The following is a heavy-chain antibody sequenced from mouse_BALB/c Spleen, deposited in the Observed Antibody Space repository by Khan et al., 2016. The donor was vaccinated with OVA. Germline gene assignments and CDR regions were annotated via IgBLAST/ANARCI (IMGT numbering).Heavy chain of an antibody. CDR3: TRHGYVAWFTY. V-gene: IGHV1-31*01. D-gene: IGHD2-2*01. CDR2: FNPFSGGS. J-gene: IGHJ3*01. CDR1: GYSFTSYY. Sequence: EVQLQESGPELMKPGASVKISCKASGYSFTSYYIHWVMQPHGESLKWIGYFNPFSGGSTYTQNFKGKATLTLDKSSSTAYIHLSNLTSEDSAVYYCTRHGYVAWFTYWGQGTLVTVSA.